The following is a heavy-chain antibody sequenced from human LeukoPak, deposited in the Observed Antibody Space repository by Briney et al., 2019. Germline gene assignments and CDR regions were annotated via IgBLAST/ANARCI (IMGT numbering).Heavy chain of an antibody. CDR1: GYSFTNYW. J-gene: IGHJ5*01. Sequence: GESLKISCKGSGYSFTNYWIGWVRQMPGKGLDWLRIIYPDDSDIRYSPSFQGQVTISADKSINTTYLQWSSLKASDTAMYYCARRGGGYSAAGPITWFDSWGQGTLVTVSS. D-gene: IGHD6-13*01. CDR2: IYPDDSDI. CDR3: ARRGGGYSAAGPITWFDS. V-gene: IGHV5-51*01.